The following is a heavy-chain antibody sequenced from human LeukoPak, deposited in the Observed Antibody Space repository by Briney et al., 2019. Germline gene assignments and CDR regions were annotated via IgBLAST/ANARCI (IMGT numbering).Heavy chain of an antibody. CDR3: ARGSYGSGSYNPLKFDY. D-gene: IGHD3-10*01. V-gene: IGHV1-2*02. CDR2: INPNSGGT. CDR1: GYTFTGYY. J-gene: IGHJ4*02. Sequence: GASVKVSCKASGYTFTGYYMHWVRQAPGQGLEWMGWINPNSGGTNYAQKFQGRVTMTRDTSISTAYMELSRVRSDDTAVYYCARGSYGSGSYNPLKFDYWGQGTLVTVSS.